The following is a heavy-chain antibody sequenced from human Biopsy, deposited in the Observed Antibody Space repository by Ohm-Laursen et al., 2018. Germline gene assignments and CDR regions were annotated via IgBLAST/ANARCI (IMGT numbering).Heavy chain of an antibody. CDR1: GGSFTGHY. CDR3: ARDTRWSPYSMDV. J-gene: IGHJ6*02. D-gene: IGHD4-23*01. CDR2: ISGGGTI. V-gene: IGHV3-11*01. Sequence: LSLTCTVSGGSFTGHYWTWIRQPPGRGLEWVSYISGGGTIYYGDSMKGRVTISRDNAKNSLYLQMHSLRAEDTAVYYCARDTRWSPYSMDVWGQGTTVTVSS.